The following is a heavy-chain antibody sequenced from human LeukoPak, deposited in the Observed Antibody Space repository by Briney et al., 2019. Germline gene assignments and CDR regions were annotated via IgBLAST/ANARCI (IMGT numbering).Heavy chain of an antibody. CDR1: GFTFSSYS. CDR3: ARALAVAVPY. Sequence: GSLRLSCAASGFTFSSYSMNWVRQAPGKGLEWVSSISSSSSYIYYADSVKGRFTISRDNAKDSLYLQMNSLRAEDTAVYYCARALAVAVPYWGQGTLVTVSS. D-gene: IGHD6-19*01. J-gene: IGHJ4*02. V-gene: IGHV3-21*01. CDR2: ISSSSSYI.